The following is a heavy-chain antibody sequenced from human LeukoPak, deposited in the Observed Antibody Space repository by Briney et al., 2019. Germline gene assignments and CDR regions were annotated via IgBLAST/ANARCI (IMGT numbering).Heavy chain of an antibody. Sequence: GRSLRLSCAASGFTFDDYAMHWVRQAPGKGLEWVSGISWNSGSIGYADSVKGRFTISRDNAKNSLYLQLNSLRAEDTAVYYCARRRGSYSFDHWGQGTLVTVSS. J-gene: IGHJ4*02. CDR1: GFTFDDYA. CDR2: ISWNSGSI. V-gene: IGHV3-9*01. CDR3: ARRRGSYSFDH. D-gene: IGHD1-26*01.